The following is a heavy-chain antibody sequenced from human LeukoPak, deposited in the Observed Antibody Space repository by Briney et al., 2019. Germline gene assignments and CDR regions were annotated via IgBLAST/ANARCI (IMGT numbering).Heavy chain of an antibody. CDR3: ARGPSPTYYYGSGGEYYYYYYMDV. J-gene: IGHJ6*03. CDR2: MNPNSGNT. Sequence: GASVKVSCKASGYTCTSYDINWVRQATGQGLEWMGWMNPNSGNTGYAQKFQGRVTITRNTSISTAYMELSSLRSEDTAVYYCARGPSPTYYYGSGGEYYYYYYMDVWGKGTTVTVSS. D-gene: IGHD3-10*01. CDR1: GYTCTSYD. V-gene: IGHV1-8*03.